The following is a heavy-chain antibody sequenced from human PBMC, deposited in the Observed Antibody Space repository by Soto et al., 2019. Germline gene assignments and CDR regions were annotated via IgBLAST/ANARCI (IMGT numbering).Heavy chain of an antibody. V-gene: IGHV1-3*01. J-gene: IGHJ5*02. CDR1: GYTFTRYT. D-gene: IGHD2-15*01. Sequence: SVKVSCKASGYTFTRYTMNWVRQAPGQRLEWMGWINPDNGNTKSSQKFQDRVIITRDTSASTAYMDLSSLRSEDTAVYYCARGIATGQLDPWGQGTRVTVSS. CDR2: INPDNGNT. CDR3: ARGIATGQLDP.